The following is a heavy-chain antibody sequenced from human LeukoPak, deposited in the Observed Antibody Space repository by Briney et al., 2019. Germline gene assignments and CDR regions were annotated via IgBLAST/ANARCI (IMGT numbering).Heavy chain of an antibody. J-gene: IGHJ4*02. CDR3: ARDHDYGSGSFDY. Sequence: TGGSLRLSCAASGFTVSSNYMSWVRQAPGKGRGGVSVIYSGGSTYYADSVKGRFTISRDNSKNTLYLQMNSLRAEDTAVYYCARDHDYGSGSFDYWGQGTLVTVSS. V-gene: IGHV3-53*01. CDR2: IYSGGST. CDR1: GFTVSSNY. D-gene: IGHD3-10*01.